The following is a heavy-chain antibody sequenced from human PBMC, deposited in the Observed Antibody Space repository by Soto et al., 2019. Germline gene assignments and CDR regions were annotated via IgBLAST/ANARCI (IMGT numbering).Heavy chain of an antibody. J-gene: IGHJ4*02. V-gene: IGHV1-69*13. CDR1: GGTFSSYA. D-gene: IGHD3-22*01. CDR2: IIPIFGTA. CDR3: ARGGYYDSSGYYGY. Sequence: SVKFSCKASGGTFSSYAISWVRQAPGQGLEWMGGIIPIFGTANYAQKFQGRVTITADESTSTAYMELSSLRSEDTAVYYCARGGYYDSSGYYGYWGQGTLVTVSS.